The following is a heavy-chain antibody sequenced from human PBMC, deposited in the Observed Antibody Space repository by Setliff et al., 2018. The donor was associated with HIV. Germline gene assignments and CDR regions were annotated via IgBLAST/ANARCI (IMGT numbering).Heavy chain of an antibody. CDR3: ARSRDIVVVPAAPRGAFDI. CDR2: IIPIFGTA. V-gene: IGHV1-69*13. J-gene: IGHJ3*02. Sequence: SVKVSCKASGGTFGSYAISWVRQAPGQGLEWMGGIIPIFGTANYAQKFQGRVTITADESTSTAYMELSSLRSEDTAVYYCARSRDIVVVPAAPRGAFDIWGQGTMVTV. D-gene: IGHD2-2*01. CDR1: GGTFGSYA.